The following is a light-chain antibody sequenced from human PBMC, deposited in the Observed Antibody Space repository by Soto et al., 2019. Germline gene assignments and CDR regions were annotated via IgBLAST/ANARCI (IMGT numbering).Light chain of an antibody. CDR2: GAS. J-gene: IGKJ5*01. CDR1: QSVSSSY. V-gene: IGKV3-20*01. CDR3: QQYNNWPPT. Sequence: EIVLTQSPGTLSLSPGERATLSCRASQSVSSSYLAWHQQKPGQTPRLLVYGASSRATGIPDRFSGSGSGTDFTLTISRLEPEDFAVYYCQQYNNWPPTFGQGTRLEIK.